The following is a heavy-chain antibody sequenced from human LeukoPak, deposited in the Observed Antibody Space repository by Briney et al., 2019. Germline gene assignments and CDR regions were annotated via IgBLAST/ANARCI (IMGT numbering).Heavy chain of an antibody. V-gene: IGHV3-48*03. Sequence: PGGSLRLSCAASGFTFSSYEMNWVRQAPGKGLEWVSYISSSGSTIYYADSVKGRFTISRDNAKSSLYLQMNSLRAEDTAVYYCARDFMITFGGATPLDYWGQGTLVTVSS. CDR3: ARDFMITFGGATPLDY. D-gene: IGHD3-16*01. CDR1: GFTFSSYE. CDR2: ISSSGSTI. J-gene: IGHJ4*02.